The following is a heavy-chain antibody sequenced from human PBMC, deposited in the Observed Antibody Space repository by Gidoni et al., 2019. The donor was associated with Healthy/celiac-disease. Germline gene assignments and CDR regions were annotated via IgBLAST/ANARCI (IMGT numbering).Heavy chain of an antibody. J-gene: IGHJ5*02. CDR3: AKVGQWLVRAENWFDP. CDR1: GFTFSSYA. Sequence: EVQLLESGGGLVQPGGSLRLSCAASGFTFSSYAMSWVRQAPGKGLEWVSAISGSGGSTYYADSVKGRFTISRDNSKNTLYLQMNSLRAEDTAVYYCAKVGQWLVRAENWFDPWGQGTLVTVSS. V-gene: IGHV3-23*01. D-gene: IGHD6-19*01. CDR2: ISGSGGST.